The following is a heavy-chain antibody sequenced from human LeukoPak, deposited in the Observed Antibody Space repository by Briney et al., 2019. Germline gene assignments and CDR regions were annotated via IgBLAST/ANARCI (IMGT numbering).Heavy chain of an antibody. J-gene: IGHJ4*02. CDR2: INPNSGGT. CDR1: GYTFTGYY. Sequence: GASVKVSCKASGYTFTGYYMHWVRQAPGQGLEWMGWINPNSGGTNYAQKFQGRVTMARDTSISTAYMELSRLRSDDTAVYYCARGNYYGSGSYPFDYWGQGTLVTVSS. V-gene: IGHV1-2*02. CDR3: ARGNYYGSGSYPFDY. D-gene: IGHD3-10*01.